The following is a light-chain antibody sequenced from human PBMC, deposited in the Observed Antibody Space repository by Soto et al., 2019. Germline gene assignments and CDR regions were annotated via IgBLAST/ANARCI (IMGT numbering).Light chain of an antibody. CDR1: QTVSSNY. Sequence: EIGLTQSPGTLSLSPGEGATLSCRASQTVSSNYLAWYQQKPGQAPRLLIYGASRRATGIPDRFSGSGSGTDFTLTISRLEPEDFAVYYCQQYRNSPMYTFGQGTKLEIK. J-gene: IGKJ2*01. CDR3: QQYRNSPMYT. CDR2: GAS. V-gene: IGKV3-20*01.